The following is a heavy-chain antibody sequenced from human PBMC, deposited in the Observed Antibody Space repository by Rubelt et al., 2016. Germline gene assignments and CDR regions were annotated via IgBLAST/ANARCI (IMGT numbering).Heavy chain of an antibody. Sequence: EVQLLDSGGGLVQPGGSLRLSCAASGFSFSSYAMSWVRQAPGKGLEWVSGISGSGDSPYYADSVKGRFTLSRDNSKNTLYRQMNSLRAEDTAVYYGARDSNYYGLGSYPIGYWGQGTLVTVSS. CDR3: ARDSNYYGLGSYPIGY. D-gene: IGHD3-10*01. J-gene: IGHJ4*02. CDR2: ISGSGDSP. CDR1: GFSFSSYA. V-gene: IGHV3-23*01.